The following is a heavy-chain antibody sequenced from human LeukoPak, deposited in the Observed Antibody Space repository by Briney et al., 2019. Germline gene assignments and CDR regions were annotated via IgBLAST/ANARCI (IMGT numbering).Heavy chain of an antibody. CDR1: GGTFSSYA. V-gene: IGHV1-69*04. D-gene: IGHD3-9*01. Sequence: ASVKVSCKASGGTFSSYAISWVRQASGQGLEWMGRIIPILGIANYAQKFQGRVTITADKSTSTAYMELSSLRSEDTAVYYCAREADVYILTGYFDYWGQGTLVTVSS. CDR2: IIPILGIA. J-gene: IGHJ4*02. CDR3: AREADVYILTGYFDY.